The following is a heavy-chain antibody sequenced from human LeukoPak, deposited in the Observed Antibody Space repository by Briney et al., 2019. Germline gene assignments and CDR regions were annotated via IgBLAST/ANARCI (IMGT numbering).Heavy chain of an antibody. D-gene: IGHD5-18*01. Sequence: GGSLRLSCAASEFSVGSNYMTWVRQAPGKGLEWVSLIYSGGSTYYADSVKGRFTISRDNSKNTLYLQMNSLRAEDTAVYYCAKSPRKGRYDFDYWGQGTLVTVSS. J-gene: IGHJ4*02. V-gene: IGHV3-53*01. CDR2: IYSGGST. CDR1: EFSVGSNY. CDR3: AKSPRKGRYDFDY.